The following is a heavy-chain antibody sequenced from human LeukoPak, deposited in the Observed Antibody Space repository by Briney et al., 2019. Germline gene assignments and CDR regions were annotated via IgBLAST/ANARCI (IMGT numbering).Heavy chain of an antibody. V-gene: IGHV1-18*01. Sequence: ASVKVSCKASGYTFTSYGISWLRQAPGQGLEGRGWISAYNGNTNYAQKLQGRVTMTTDTSTSTAYMELRSLRSDDTAVYYCASPELLSNYYYGMDVWGQGTTVTVSS. D-gene: IGHD1-26*01. CDR2: ISAYNGNT. CDR1: GYTFTSYG. J-gene: IGHJ6*02. CDR3: ASPELLSNYYYGMDV.